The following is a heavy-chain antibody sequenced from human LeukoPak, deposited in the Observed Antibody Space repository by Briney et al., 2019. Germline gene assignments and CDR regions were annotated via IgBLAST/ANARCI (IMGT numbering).Heavy chain of an antibody. J-gene: IGHJ4*02. Sequence: GGSLRLSCAASGFTFSGYGMHWVRQAPGKGLEWVTFIRYDGSNKYYADSVKGRFTISRDNSKNTLYLQMNSLRAEDTAGYYCAKDLYSYGYYFDYWGQGTVVTVSS. CDR2: IRYDGSNK. V-gene: IGHV3-30*02. CDR1: GFTFSGYG. D-gene: IGHD5-18*01. CDR3: AKDLYSYGYYFDY.